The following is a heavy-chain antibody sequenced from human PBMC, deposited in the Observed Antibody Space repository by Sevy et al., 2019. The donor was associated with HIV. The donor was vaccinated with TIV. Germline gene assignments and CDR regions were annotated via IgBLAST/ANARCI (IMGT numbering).Heavy chain of an antibody. CDR1: GYSISSGYY. CDR3: ARVGGIAVAGRELSAYYFDY. D-gene: IGHD6-19*01. J-gene: IGHJ4*02. V-gene: IGHV4-38-2*02. CDR2: IYHSGST. Sequence: SQTLSLTCTVSGYSISSGYYWGWIRQPPGKGLEWLGSIYHSGSTYYNPSLKRRFTISVDTSKNQFSLKLSSVTAADTAVYYCARVGGIAVAGRELSAYYFDYWGQGTLVTVSS.